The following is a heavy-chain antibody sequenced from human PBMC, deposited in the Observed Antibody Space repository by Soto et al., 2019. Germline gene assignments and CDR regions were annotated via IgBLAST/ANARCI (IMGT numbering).Heavy chain of an antibody. Sequence: ASVKVSCKASGYTFTSYDINWVRQATGQGLEWMGWMNPNSGNTGYAQKFQGRVTMTRNTSISTAYMELSSLRSEDTAVYYCARIVTGVNYYYYDYRDFWGKGTTVTVSS. CDR3: ARIVTGVNYYYYDYRDF. D-gene: IGHD7-27*01. CDR2: MNPNSGNT. J-gene: IGHJ6*03. V-gene: IGHV1-8*02. CDR1: GYTFTSYD.